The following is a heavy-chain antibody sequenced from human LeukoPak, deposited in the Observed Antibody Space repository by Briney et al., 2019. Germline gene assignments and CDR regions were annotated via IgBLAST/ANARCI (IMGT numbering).Heavy chain of an antibody. CDR2: ISGSGGST. Sequence: GGSLRLSCAASGCTFSSYAMSWVRQAPGKGLEWVSAISGSGGSTYYADSVKGRFTISRDNSKNTLYLQMNSLRAEDTAVYYRAKDWYYYDSSGYFDYWGQGTLVTVSS. CDR3: AKDWYYYDSSGYFDY. CDR1: GCTFSSYA. V-gene: IGHV3-23*01. D-gene: IGHD3-22*01. J-gene: IGHJ4*02.